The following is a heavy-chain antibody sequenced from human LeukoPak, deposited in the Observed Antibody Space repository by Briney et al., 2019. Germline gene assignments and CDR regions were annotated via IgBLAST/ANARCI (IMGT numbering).Heavy chain of an antibody. V-gene: IGHV3-23*01. CDR2: ITGSGGNT. J-gene: IGHJ4*02. Sequence: GGSLRLSCAASGFTFSSYAMSWVRQAPGKGLEWVSGITGSGGNTYHADSVKGRFTISRDNSRNTLYLQMNSLGAEDTAVYYCAKVPVWQQLVDYWGQGTLVTVSS. CDR3: AKVPVWQQLVDY. D-gene: IGHD6-13*01. CDR1: GFTFSSYA.